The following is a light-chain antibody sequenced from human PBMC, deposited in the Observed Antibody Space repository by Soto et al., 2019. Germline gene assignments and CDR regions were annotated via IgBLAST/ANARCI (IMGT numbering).Light chain of an antibody. CDR1: QSIKKN. J-gene: IGKJ2*01. Sequence: EFVLSQSPANLSVSPGERATLSCRASQSIKKNLAWYQQKPGQAPTLLIYEASTRATGVPARFSGSGSGTEFTLTISSLQSEDFAIYYCQQSHNYMYTFGQGT. V-gene: IGKV3-15*01. CDR2: EAS. CDR3: QQSHNYMYT.